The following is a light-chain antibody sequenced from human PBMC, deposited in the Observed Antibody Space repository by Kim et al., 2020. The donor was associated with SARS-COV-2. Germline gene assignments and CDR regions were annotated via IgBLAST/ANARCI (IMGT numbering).Light chain of an antibody. V-gene: IGKV3-20*01. CDR2: GAS. Sequence: LSPGERATLSCRASQSVSSSYLAWYQQKPGQSPRLLIYGASSRATGIPDRFSGSGSGTDFTLTISRLEPEDFAVYYCQQYGSSPRTFGRGTKLEI. J-gene: IGKJ2*02. CDR3: QQYGSSPRT. CDR1: QSVSSSY.